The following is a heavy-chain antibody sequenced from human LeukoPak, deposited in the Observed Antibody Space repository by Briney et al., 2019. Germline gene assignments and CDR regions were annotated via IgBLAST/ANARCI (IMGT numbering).Heavy chain of an antibody. CDR2: ISTYTGYS. J-gene: IGHJ4*02. D-gene: IGHD6-19*01. V-gene: IGHV1-18*01. Sequence: GASVKVSCKASGYTFTSSGISWVRQPPGQGLEWMGWISTYTGYSKYAQNLQGRVTMTADTSTSTAYMELSSLRSDDPAMYYCVKNSSGGYSDYWGQGTLVSVSS. CDR1: GYTFTSSG. CDR3: VKNSSGGYSDY.